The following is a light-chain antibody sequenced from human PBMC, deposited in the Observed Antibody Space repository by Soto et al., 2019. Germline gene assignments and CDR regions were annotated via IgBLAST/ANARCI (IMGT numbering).Light chain of an antibody. CDR1: SSNIGSNT. J-gene: IGLJ3*02. CDR3: ATGDDSLNGPV. V-gene: IGLV1-44*01. CDR2: SSN. Sequence: QSVLTQPPSASGTPGQRVTISCSGSSSNIGSNTVNWYQQLPGTAPKLLIYSSNQRPSGVPDRFSGSKSGTSASLAINGLQSEDEADYFCATGDDSLNGPVFGGGTKVTV.